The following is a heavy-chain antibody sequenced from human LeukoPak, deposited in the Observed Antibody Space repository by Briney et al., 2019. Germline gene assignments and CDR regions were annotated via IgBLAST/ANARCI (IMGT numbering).Heavy chain of an antibody. Sequence: SSETLSLTCTVSGGSISSSGYYWGWIRQPPGKGLEWIGSISYSGSTYYIPSLRSRVTVSADTSKNQFSLKLSSVTAADTAVYYCARDFGDFRIDYWGQGTLVTVSS. CDR3: ARDFGDFRIDY. CDR2: ISYSGST. D-gene: IGHD4-17*01. CDR1: GGSISSSGYY. V-gene: IGHV4-39*02. J-gene: IGHJ4*02.